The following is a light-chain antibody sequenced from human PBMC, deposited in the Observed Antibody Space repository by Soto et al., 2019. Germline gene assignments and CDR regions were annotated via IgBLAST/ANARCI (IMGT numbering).Light chain of an antibody. J-gene: IGKJ2*01. Sequence: DIVMTQSPLSLPVTPGEPASISCRSSQSLLHSNGYNYLDWYLQKPGQSPQLLIYLGSNRASGVPDRFSGSGSGTDFTLKISRVEAEDVGVYYYLQALQTPRTFGQGTKLEIK. CDR2: LGS. CDR3: LQALQTPRT. V-gene: IGKV2-28*01. CDR1: QSLLHSNGYNY.